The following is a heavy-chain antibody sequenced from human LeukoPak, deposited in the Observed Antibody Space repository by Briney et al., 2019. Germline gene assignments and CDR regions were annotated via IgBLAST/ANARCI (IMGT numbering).Heavy chain of an antibody. CDR2: ISWNSGSI. CDR3: AKDIWQQWLVQDY. D-gene: IGHD6-19*01. Sequence: GGSPRLSCAASGFTFDDYAMHWVRQAPGKGLEWVSGISWNSGSIGYADSVKGRFTISRDNAKNSLYLQMNSLRAEDTALYYCAKDIWQQWLVQDYWGQGTLVTVSS. J-gene: IGHJ4*02. CDR1: GFTFDDYA. V-gene: IGHV3-9*01.